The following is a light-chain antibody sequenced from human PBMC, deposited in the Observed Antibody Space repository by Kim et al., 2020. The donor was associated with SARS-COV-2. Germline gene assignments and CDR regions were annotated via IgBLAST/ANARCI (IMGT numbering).Light chain of an antibody. V-gene: IGKV1-39*01. Sequence: DIQMTQSPSSLSASVGDRVTITCRASQIISSYLNWYQQKPGKAPKLLIYAASSLQSGVPSRFSGSGSGTDFTLTISSLQPEDFATYYCQQSYSTQLTFGGGTKVEIK. J-gene: IGKJ4*01. CDR1: QIISSY. CDR3: QQSYSTQLT. CDR2: AAS.